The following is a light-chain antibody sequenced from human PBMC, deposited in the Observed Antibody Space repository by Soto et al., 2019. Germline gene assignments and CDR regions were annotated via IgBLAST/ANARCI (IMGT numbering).Light chain of an antibody. CDR3: AAWDETLIDV. V-gene: IGLV1-44*01. J-gene: IGLJ1*01. Sequence: QSVLTQPPSASGTPGQTVTFSCSGSSSNIGSNTVSWYQQLPGAAPTLLIYNDNERPSGVPDRFSGSKSGTSASLAISGLQSEDEADYYCAAWDETLIDVFGTGTKLTVL. CDR1: SSNIGSNT. CDR2: NDN.